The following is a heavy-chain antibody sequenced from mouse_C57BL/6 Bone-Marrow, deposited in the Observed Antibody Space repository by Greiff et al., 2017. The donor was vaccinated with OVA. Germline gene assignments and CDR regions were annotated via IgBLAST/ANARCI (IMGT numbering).Heavy chain of an antibody. CDR3: AIITTVVSPPWYFDV. J-gene: IGHJ1*03. Sequence: QVQLQQSGAELAKPGASVKLSCKASGYTFTSYWMHWVKQRPGQGLEWIGYINPSSGYTKYNQKFKDKATLTADKSSSTAYMQLSSLTYEDSAGYYCAIITTVVSPPWYFDVWGTGTTVTVSS. CDR1: GYTFTSYW. V-gene: IGHV1-7*01. D-gene: IGHD1-1*01. CDR2: INPSSGYT.